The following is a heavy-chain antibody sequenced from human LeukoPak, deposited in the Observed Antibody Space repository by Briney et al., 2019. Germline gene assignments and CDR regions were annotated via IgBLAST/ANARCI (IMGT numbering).Heavy chain of an antibody. J-gene: IGHJ4*02. V-gene: IGHV4-34*01. D-gene: IGHD4/OR15-4a*01. Sequence: SETLSLTCAVYGGSFSGYYWSWIRQPPGKGLEWIGEINHSGSTNYNPSLKSRVTISVDTSKNQFSLKLSSVTAADTAVYYCAGVTEGCLDYWGQGTLVTVSS. CDR3: AGVTEGCLDY. CDR1: GGSFSGYY. CDR2: INHSGST.